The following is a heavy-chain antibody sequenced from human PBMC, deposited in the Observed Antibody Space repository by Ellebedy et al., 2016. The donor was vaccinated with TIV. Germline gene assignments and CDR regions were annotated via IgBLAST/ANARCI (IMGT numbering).Heavy chain of an antibody. CDR1: GGSISSGGYY. V-gene: IGHV4-31*03. J-gene: IGHJ6*03. Sequence: SETLSLTXTVSGGSISSGGYYWSWIRQHPGKGLEWIGYIYYSGSTYYNPSLKSRVTISVDTSKNQFSLKLSSVTAADTAVYYCAREVLGDSSDPYMDGWGKGTTVTVSS. D-gene: IGHD3-22*01. CDR3: AREVLGDSSDPYMDG. CDR2: IYYSGST.